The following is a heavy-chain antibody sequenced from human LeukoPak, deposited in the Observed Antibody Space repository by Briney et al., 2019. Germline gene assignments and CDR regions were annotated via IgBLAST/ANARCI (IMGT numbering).Heavy chain of an antibody. CDR2: MNPNSGNT. D-gene: IGHD1-26*01. J-gene: IGHJ6*02. CDR3: AREVGAIQGVGYYYYYGMDV. Sequence: ASVKVSCKASGYTFTGYYMHWVRQAPGQGLEWMGWMNPNSGNTGYAQKFQGRVTMTRNTSISTAYMELSSLRSEDTAVYYCAREVGAIQGVGYYYYYGMDVWGQGTTVTVSS. CDR1: GYTFTGYY. V-gene: IGHV1-8*02.